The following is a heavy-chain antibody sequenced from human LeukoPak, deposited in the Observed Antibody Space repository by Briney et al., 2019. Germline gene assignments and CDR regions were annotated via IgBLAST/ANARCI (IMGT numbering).Heavy chain of an antibody. CDR1: GYTFTSNY. J-gene: IGHJ4*02. CDR2: ISPSGGST. CDR3: ARYGYYVSSGSDY. Sequence: ASVKVSCKAFGYTFTSNYMHWVRQAPGQGPEWMGVISPSGGSTTYAQKFQGRVTLTRDMSTSTDYLELRSLRSDDTAMYYCARYGYYVSSGSDYWGQGTLVTVSS. V-gene: IGHV1-46*01. D-gene: IGHD3-3*01.